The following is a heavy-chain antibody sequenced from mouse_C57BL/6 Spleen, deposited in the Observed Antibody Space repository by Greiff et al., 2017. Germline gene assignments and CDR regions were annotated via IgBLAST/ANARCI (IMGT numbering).Heavy chain of an antibody. D-gene: IGHD1-1*01. V-gene: IGHV7-3*01. CDR1: GFTFTDYY. Sequence: EVQVVESGGGLVQPGGSLSLSCAASGFTFTDYYMSWVRQPPGKALEWLGFIRNKANGYTTEYSASVKGRFTISRDNSQSILYLQMNALRAEDSATYYCARYMGETVYFDYWGQGTTLTVSS. CDR3: ARYMGETVYFDY. J-gene: IGHJ2*01. CDR2: IRNKANGYTT.